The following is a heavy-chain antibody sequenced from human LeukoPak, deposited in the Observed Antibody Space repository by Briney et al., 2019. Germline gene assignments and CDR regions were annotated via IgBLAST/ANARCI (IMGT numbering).Heavy chain of an antibody. Sequence: GASVKVSCKASGYTFTSYAMHWVRQAPGQRLEWMGWIDAGNGNTKYSQKFQGRVTITRDTSASTAYMELSSLRSEDTAVYYCARPLGNNYYYGMDVWGKGTTVTVSS. D-gene: IGHD1/OR15-1a*01. CDR1: GYTFTSYA. V-gene: IGHV1-3*01. CDR3: ARPLGNNYYYGMDV. J-gene: IGHJ6*04. CDR2: IDAGNGNT.